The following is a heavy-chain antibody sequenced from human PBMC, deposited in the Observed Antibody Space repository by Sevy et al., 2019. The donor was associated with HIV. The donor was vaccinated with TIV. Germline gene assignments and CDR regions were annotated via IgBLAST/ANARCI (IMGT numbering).Heavy chain of an antibody. CDR1: GFVFSSYG. CDR3: ARPRFLEWLSSAAFDI. CDR2: IAYDGSNK. V-gene: IGHV3-30*03. D-gene: IGHD3-3*01. Sequence: GGSLRLSCTASGFVFSSYGMHWVRQAPGKGLEWVASIAYDGSNKNYADSVKGRFTLSRDNSKNTLYLQMNSLGAEDTAVYYCARPRFLEWLSSAAFDIWGQGTMVTVSS. J-gene: IGHJ3*02.